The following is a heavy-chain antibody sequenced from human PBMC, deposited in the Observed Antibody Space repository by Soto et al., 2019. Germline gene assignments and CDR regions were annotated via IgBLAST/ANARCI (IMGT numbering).Heavy chain of an antibody. D-gene: IGHD6-19*01. J-gene: IGHJ4*02. Sequence: GASVKVSCKASGYTFTGYYIHWVRQAPGQGLEWMGWVNPNSGGTNYAQKFQGWVTMTRDTSISTAYMELSRLRSDDTAVYYCVTSRVSIAVAGETEYYFDYWGQGNLVTVSS. CDR3: VTSRVSIAVAGETEYYFDY. CDR2: VNPNSGGT. V-gene: IGHV1-2*04. CDR1: GYTFTGYY.